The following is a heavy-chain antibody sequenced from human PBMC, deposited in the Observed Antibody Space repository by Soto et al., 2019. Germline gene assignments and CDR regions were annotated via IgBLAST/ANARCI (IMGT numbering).Heavy chain of an antibody. Sequence: QVQLVESGGGVVKPGGSLRLSCEASGFTFSDYYMSWIRQAPGEGLEWVSYISSSGSIIYSADSVKGRFTISRDNAKNSLYLQMNSLRAEDTAVSYCARDRGYYDSSGYFDYWGQGTLVTVSS. CDR1: GFTFSDYY. D-gene: IGHD3-22*01. J-gene: IGHJ4*02. CDR2: ISSSGSII. V-gene: IGHV3-11*01. CDR3: ARDRGYYDSSGYFDY.